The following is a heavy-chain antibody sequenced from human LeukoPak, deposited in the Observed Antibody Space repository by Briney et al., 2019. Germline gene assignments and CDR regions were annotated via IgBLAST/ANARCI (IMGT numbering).Heavy chain of an antibody. V-gene: IGHV4-39*01. CDR3: ARQRNGSGSFIYYYFDY. J-gene: IGHJ4*02. CDR2: IYYSGST. Sequence: SSETLSLTCTVSGGSISSSSYYWGWIRQPPGKGLEWIGSIYYSGSTYYNPSLKSRVTISVDTSKNQFSLKLSSVTAADTAVYYCARQRNGSGSFIYYYFDYWGQGTLVTVSS. D-gene: IGHD3-10*01. CDR1: GGSISSSSYY.